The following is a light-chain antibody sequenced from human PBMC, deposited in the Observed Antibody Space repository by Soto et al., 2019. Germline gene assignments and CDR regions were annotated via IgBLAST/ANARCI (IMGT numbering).Light chain of an antibody. J-gene: IGKJ5*01. V-gene: IGKV4-1*01. Sequence: DIVRTQSPDSLAVSLGERATINCKSSQSVLYSSNNKNYLAWYQQKPGQPPKLLIYWASTRESGVPDRFSGSGSWTDFTLTISSLQAEDVAVYYCQQYYSTPITFGQGTRLEIK. CDR2: WAS. CDR1: QSVLYSSNNKNY. CDR3: QQYYSTPIT.